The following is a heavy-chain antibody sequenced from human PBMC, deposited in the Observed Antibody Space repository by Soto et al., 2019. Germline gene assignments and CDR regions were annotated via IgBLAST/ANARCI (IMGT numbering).Heavy chain of an antibody. Sequence: QVQLVQSGAEVKKPGASVKVSCKASGYTFTSYAMHWVRQAPGQRLEWMGWINAGNGNTKYSQKFQGRVTITRDTSASTAYMELSSLRSEDTAVYYCARAPTHRNPEWFGAYLAPPKRILDYWGEGGVGTVSS. CDR1: GYTFTSYA. CDR2: INAGNGNT. D-gene: IGHD3-10*01. J-gene: IGHJ4*02. V-gene: IGHV1-3*01. CDR3: ARAPTHRNPEWFGAYLAPPKRILDY.